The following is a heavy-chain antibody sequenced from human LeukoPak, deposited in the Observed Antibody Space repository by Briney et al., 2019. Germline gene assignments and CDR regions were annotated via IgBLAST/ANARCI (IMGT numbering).Heavy chain of an antibody. CDR2: ISGSGDRT. D-gene: IGHD3-10*01. V-gene: IGHV3-23*01. CDR3: AKSQAGVNAPLDY. CDR1: GFTFSTYA. Sequence: GGSLRLSCAVSGFTFSTYAMTWVRQAPGKGLEWVSVISGSGDRTFNPDSVQGRFTISRDNSKNTLYLQTNSLRGDDTAIYYCAKSQAGVNAPLDYWGQGTLVTVSS. J-gene: IGHJ4*02.